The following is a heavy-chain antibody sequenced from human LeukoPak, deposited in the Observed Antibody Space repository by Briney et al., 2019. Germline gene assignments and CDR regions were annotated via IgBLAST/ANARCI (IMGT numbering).Heavy chain of an antibody. D-gene: IGHD1-26*01. CDR2: IYYSGST. V-gene: IGHV4-39*07. Sequence: SETLSLTCTVSGGSISSSSYYWGWIRQPPGKGLEWIGSIYYSGSTYYNPSLKSRVTISVDTSKNQFSLKLSPVTAEDTAVYYCARIGTIVGATKKGDAFDIWGQGTMVTVSS. CDR3: ARIGTIVGATKKGDAFDI. CDR1: GGSISSSSYY. J-gene: IGHJ3*02.